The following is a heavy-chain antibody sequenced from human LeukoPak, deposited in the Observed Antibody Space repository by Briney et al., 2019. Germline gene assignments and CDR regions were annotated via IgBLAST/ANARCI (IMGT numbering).Heavy chain of an antibody. D-gene: IGHD3-22*01. CDR1: GFTFSSYS. J-gene: IGHJ4*02. CDR2: ISSSSSYI. Sequence: GGSLRLSCAASGFTFSSYSMTWVRQAPGKGLEWVSSISSSSSYIYYADSVKGRFTISRDNAKNSLYLQMNSLRAEDTAVYYCARDPDYYDSSGYYWFFDYWGQGTLVTVSS. V-gene: IGHV3-21*01. CDR3: ARDPDYYDSSGYYWFFDY.